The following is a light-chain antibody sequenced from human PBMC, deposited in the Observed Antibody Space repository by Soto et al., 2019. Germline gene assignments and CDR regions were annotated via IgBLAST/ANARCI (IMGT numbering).Light chain of an antibody. V-gene: IGKV3-15*01. J-gene: IGKJ4*01. Sequence: EIVMTQSPATPSVSPGETATLSCRASESVSYNLAWYQQKPGQGPRLLIYGAFTRATGIPARFSGSGSGTEFTLTISSLQSEDFAVYYCQQYKNWPPLTFGGGTKVEIK. CDR1: ESVSYN. CDR3: QQYKNWPPLT. CDR2: GAF.